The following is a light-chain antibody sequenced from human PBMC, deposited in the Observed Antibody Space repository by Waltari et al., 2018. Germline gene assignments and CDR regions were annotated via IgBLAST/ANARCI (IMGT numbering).Light chain of an antibody. CDR1: QSVSSN. J-gene: IGKJ4*01. CDR2: GAY. CDR3: QQYNNWPPAT. Sequence: EIVMTQSPATLSVSPGERATLSCRASQSVSSNLAWYQQKPGQAPRLLIYGAYTRATGSPARFSGSGSGTEFTLTISSLQSEDFAVYYCQQYNNWPPATFGGGTKVEIK. V-gene: IGKV3-15*01.